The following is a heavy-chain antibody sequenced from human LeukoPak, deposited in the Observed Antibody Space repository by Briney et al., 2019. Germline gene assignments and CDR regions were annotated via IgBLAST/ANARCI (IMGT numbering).Heavy chain of an antibody. J-gene: IGHJ4*02. V-gene: IGHV4-4*07. D-gene: IGHD2-15*01. Sequence: SETLSLTCTVSGGSISSYYWSWIRQPAGKGLEWIGRIYTSGSTGYNPSLKSRVTMSVDTSKNQFSLKLSSVTAADTAVYYCTRVDLRAAYFDYWGQGTLVTVSS. CDR2: IYTSGST. CDR1: GGSISSYY. CDR3: TRVDLRAAYFDY.